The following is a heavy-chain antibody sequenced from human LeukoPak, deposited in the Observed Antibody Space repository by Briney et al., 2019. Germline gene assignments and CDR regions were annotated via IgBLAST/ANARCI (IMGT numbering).Heavy chain of an antibody. Sequence: SETLSLTCTVSGGSISSSSYYWGWIRQPPGKGLEWIGSIYYSGSTNYNPSLKSRVTISVDTSKNQFSLKLSSVTAADTAVYYCARGSSGYLPDYWGQGTLVTVSS. J-gene: IGHJ4*02. CDR3: ARGSSGYLPDY. CDR2: IYYSGST. V-gene: IGHV4-39*07. CDR1: GGSISSSSYY. D-gene: IGHD3-22*01.